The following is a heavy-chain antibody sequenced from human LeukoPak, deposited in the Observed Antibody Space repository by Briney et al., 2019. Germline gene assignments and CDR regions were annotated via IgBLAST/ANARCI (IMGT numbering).Heavy chain of an antibody. V-gene: IGHV3-53*01. Sequence: GGSTRLSCVASAFSDKSNYMSWVRQAPGKGLEWVSVSYSGGSTYYEDSVKGRFTVSSDVSKNTLYLQMNNLRGEDTAVYYCASRHCSGENCYAGPLDFWGQGIRVTVSS. CDR3: ASRHCSGENCYAGPLDF. CDR1: AFSDKSNY. J-gene: IGHJ4*02. D-gene: IGHD2-8*02. CDR2: SYSGGST.